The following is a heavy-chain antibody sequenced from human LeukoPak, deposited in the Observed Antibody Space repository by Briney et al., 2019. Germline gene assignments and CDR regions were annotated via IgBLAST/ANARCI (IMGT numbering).Heavy chain of an antibody. D-gene: IGHD3-3*01. CDR2: ISGGSA. CDR1: GFTFSSYA. J-gene: IGHJ6*03. CDR3: SMDRSSRYDFWSGSFSHYYYYYMDV. Sequence: GGSLRLSCAASGFTFSSYAMSWVRQAPGKGLEWVSAISGGSADYADSENGRFSISIDSSKNAHYLQLDRLRGEATAVYDFSMDRSSRYDFWSGSFSHYYYYYMDVWGKGTTVTVSS. V-gene: IGHV3-23*01.